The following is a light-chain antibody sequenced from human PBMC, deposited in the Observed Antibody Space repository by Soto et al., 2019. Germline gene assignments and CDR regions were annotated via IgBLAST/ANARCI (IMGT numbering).Light chain of an antibody. CDR2: EVN. V-gene: IGLV2-8*01. J-gene: IGLJ3*02. CDR3: ISYAGNNVWV. CDR1: SSDVGGYTY. Sequence: QSVLTQPTSASGSPGQSVTISCTGTSSDVGGYTYVSWYQQHPDKAPKLMIYEVNKRPPGVPDRFSGSKSGNTASLTDSGLQTEDEADYYCISYAGNNVWVFGGGTQLTVL.